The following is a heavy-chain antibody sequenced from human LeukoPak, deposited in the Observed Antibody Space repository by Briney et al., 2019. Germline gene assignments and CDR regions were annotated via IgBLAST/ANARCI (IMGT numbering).Heavy chain of an antibody. D-gene: IGHD2-15*01. CDR1: GYTFTSYG. J-gene: IGHJ5*02. V-gene: IGHV1-18*01. CDR3: ARDIVVVVAATWEYNWFDP. Sequence: ASVKVSCKASGYTFTSYGISWVRQAPGQGLEWMGWISAYNGNTNYAQKLQGRVTMTTDTSTSTACMELRSLRSDDTAVYYCARDIVVVVAATWEYNWFDPWGQGTLVTVSS. CDR2: ISAYNGNT.